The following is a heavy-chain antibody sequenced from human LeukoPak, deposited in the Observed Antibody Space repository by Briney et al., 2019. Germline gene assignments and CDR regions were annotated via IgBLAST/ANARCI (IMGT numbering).Heavy chain of an antibody. CDR3: VVINWDY. J-gene: IGHJ4*02. Sequence: TGGSLRLSCAASGFTFSTYEMNWVRQAPGKGLEWVSYISSSGSTIYYADSVKGRFTISRDNAENSLYLQMNSLRAEDTAIYYCVVINWDYWGQGTLVTVSS. V-gene: IGHV3-48*03. CDR1: GFTFSTYE. CDR2: ISSSGSTI. D-gene: IGHD2-21*01.